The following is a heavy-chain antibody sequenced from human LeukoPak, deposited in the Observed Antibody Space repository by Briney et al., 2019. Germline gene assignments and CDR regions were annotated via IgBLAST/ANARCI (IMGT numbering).Heavy chain of an antibody. CDR3: ARDNSYGYFYFDF. V-gene: IGHV6-1*01. D-gene: IGHD5-18*01. CDR2: TYYRSKWYN. J-gene: IGHJ4*02. CDR1: GDSVSSGSTA. Sequence: NLSQTLSLTCAISGDSVSSGSTAWNWVRQSPSRGLEWLGRTYYRSKWYNDYAVSVKSRITINPDTSKNQFSLQLNSVTPEDTALYYCARDNSYGYFYFDFWGQGTLVTVSS.